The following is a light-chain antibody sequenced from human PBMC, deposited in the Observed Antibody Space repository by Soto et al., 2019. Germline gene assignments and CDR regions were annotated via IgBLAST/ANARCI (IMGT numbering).Light chain of an antibody. Sequence: DIQMTQSPSSLSASVGDRVTITCRASQNINNYLNWYQQKPGRAPKLLIYDASNLERGVPSRFSGSGAGTEYSLTISSLQPEDNGTYYCQQYENLPLTFGGGTKVDIK. CDR3: QQYENLPLT. J-gene: IGKJ4*01. V-gene: IGKV1-33*01. CDR2: DAS. CDR1: QNINNY.